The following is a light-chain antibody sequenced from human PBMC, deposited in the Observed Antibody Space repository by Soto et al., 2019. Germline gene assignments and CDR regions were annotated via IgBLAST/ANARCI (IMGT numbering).Light chain of an antibody. CDR1: QSVSSSY. Sequence: EIVLTQSPGTLSLSPGETATLSCRASQSVSSSYLAWYQQKPGQAPRLLIYGASSRATGIPDNFSGSGSGTDFTLTISRLEPDDFAVYYCHQYGSSPPFGQGTKLQIK. J-gene: IGKJ2*01. CDR2: GAS. CDR3: HQYGSSPP. V-gene: IGKV3-20*01.